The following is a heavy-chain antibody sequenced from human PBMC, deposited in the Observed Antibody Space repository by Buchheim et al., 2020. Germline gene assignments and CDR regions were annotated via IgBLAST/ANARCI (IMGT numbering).Heavy chain of an antibody. CDR2: ITHSGNI. CDR3: AKGGQQLDY. Sequence: QVQLQESGPGLVKPSETLSLICSVSGVSISSHDWSWIRQPPGKRLEWIGQITHSGNISSHSSLKSRVTISIDTSEKQLYLKLNSVTVADTAAYYCAKGGQQLDYWGQG. D-gene: IGHD6-13*01. CDR1: GVSISSHD. V-gene: IGHV4-59*11. J-gene: IGHJ4*02.